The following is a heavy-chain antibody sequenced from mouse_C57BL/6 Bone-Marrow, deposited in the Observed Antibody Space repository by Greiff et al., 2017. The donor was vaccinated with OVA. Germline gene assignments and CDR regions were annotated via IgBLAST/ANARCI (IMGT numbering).Heavy chain of an antibody. J-gene: IGHJ4*01. CDR3: ARDSHYYGSRDAMDY. CDR2: IYPGSGNT. V-gene: IGHV1-84*01. Sequence: QVQLQQSGPELVKPGASAPPSCKASGYTFTDYYINWVKQRPGQGLEWIGWIYPGSGNTKYNEKFKGKATLTVDTSSSTAYMQLSSLTSEDSAVYFCARDSHYYGSRDAMDYWGQGTSVTVSS. D-gene: IGHD1-1*01. CDR1: GYTFTDYY.